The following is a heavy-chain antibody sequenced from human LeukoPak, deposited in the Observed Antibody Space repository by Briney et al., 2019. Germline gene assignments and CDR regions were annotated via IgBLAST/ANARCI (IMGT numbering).Heavy chain of an antibody. CDR1: GFTFSSYG. V-gene: IGHV3-30*18. D-gene: IGHD3-10*01. CDR3: AKEDGSGSSVFLDAFDI. Sequence: GGSLRLSCAASGFTFSSYGMHWVRQAPGKGLEWVAVISYDGSNKYYADSVKGRFTISRDNSKNTVYLQMNSLRAGDTAVYYCAKEDGSGSSVFLDAFDIWGQGTMVTVSS. CDR2: ISYDGSNK. J-gene: IGHJ3*02.